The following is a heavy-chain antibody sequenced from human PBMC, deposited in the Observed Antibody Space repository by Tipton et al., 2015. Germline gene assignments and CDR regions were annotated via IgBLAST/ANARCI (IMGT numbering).Heavy chain of an antibody. V-gene: IGHV4-61*01. CDR1: GGSVSSGSYF. CDR2: IFPSGTT. J-gene: IGHJ6*02. D-gene: IGHD3-3*01. CDR3: ARANFDFWGGNHHFYGMDV. Sequence: TLSLTCTVSGGSVSSGSYFWTWIRQPPGKGLEWIGYIFPSGTTDYNPSLKSRAVISVDTSKNQFSLNVSSVTAADTAVYYCARANFDFWGGNHHFYGMDVWGQGTTVTVSS.